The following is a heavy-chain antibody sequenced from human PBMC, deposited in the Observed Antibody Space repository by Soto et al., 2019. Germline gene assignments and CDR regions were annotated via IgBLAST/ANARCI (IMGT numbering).Heavy chain of an antibody. Sequence: PSETLSLTCTVSGGSISSGGYYWSWIRQHPGKGLEWIGYIYYSGSTYYNPSLKSRVTISVDTSKNQFSLKLSSVTAADTTVYYCARVRVPPGTPRFDDWGQGTLVTVSS. J-gene: IGHJ4*02. CDR1: GGSISSGGYY. D-gene: IGHD1-1*01. V-gene: IGHV4-31*03. CDR2: IYYSGST. CDR3: ARVRVPPGTPRFDD.